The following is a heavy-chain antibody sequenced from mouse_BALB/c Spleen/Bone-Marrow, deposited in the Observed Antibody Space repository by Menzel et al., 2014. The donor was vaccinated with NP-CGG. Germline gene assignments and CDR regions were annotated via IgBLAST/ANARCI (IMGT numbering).Heavy chain of an antibody. V-gene: IGHV1-69*02. Sequence: VQLVESGAELVKPGAPVKLSCKASGYTFTSYWMNWVEQRPGRGLEWIGRIDPSDSETHYSQKFKDKATLTVDKSSSTAYIQLSSLTSEDSAVYYCARSHGYYPYWYFDVWGAGTTVTVSS. D-gene: IGHD2-3*01. CDR1: GYTFTSYW. CDR3: ARSHGYYPYWYFDV. J-gene: IGHJ1*01. CDR2: IDPSDSET.